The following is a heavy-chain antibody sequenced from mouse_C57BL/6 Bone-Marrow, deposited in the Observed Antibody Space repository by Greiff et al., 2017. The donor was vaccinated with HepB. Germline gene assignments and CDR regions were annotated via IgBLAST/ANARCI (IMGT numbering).Heavy chain of an antibody. CDR1: GFSFNTYA. CDR3: VRHYYDGYYGGNAMDY. J-gene: IGHJ4*01. V-gene: IGHV10-1*01. CDR2: IRSKSNNYAT. Sequence: DVKLVESGGGLVQPKGSLKLSCAASGFSFNTYAMNWVRQAPGKGLEWVARIRSKSNNYATYYADSVKDRFTISRDDSESMLYLQMNNLKTEDTAMYYCVRHYYDGYYGGNAMDYWGQGTSVTVSS. D-gene: IGHD2-3*01.